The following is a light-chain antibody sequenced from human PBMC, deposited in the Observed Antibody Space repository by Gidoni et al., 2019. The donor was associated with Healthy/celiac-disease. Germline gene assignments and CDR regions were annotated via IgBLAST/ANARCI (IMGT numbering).Light chain of an antibody. J-gene: IGKJ4*01. V-gene: IGKV4-1*01. CDR3: QQYYSTAT. Sequence: DIVMTQSPDSLAVSLGERAAINCKSSQSVLYSANNKNYLAWYQQQPRQPPKLLICWASTREAGVADRCSGSGAGTDFTLISSSLQAEDVAVYYCQQYYSTATFGGGTKVDIK. CDR2: WAS. CDR1: QSVLYSANNKNY.